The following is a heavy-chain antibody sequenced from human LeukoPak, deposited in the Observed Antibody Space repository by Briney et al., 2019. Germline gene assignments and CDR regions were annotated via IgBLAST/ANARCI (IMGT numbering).Heavy chain of an antibody. CDR1: GFTFTSYA. V-gene: IGHV3-23*01. CDR2: ISGSGGST. J-gene: IGHJ4*02. CDR3: ARGSGSHFDY. Sequence: QPGGSLRLSCAASGFTFTSYAMSWVRQAPGKGLEWVSAISGSGGSTYYADSVKGRFTISRDNSKNTLYLQMNSLRAGDTAVYYCARGSGSHFDYWGQGTLVTVSS. D-gene: IGHD1-26*01.